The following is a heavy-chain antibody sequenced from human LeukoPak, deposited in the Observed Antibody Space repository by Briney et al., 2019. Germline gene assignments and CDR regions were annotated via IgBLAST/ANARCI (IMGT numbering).Heavy chain of an antibody. CDR1: GFTVSNNY. CDR2: IYSGDST. D-gene: IGHD6-13*01. Sequence: GGSLRLSCAASGFTVSNNYMSWVRQAPGKGLEWVSVIYSGDSTYYADSVKGRFTISRDNSKNTLYLQMNSLRAEDTAVYYCARGSYSSSWLYNWFDPWGQGTLVTVSS. CDR3: ARGSYSSSWLYNWFDP. V-gene: IGHV3-53*01. J-gene: IGHJ5*02.